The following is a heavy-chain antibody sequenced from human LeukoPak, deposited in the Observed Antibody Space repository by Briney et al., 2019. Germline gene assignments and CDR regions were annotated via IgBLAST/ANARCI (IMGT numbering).Heavy chain of an antibody. CDR1: GFAVSNNY. J-gene: IGHJ6*04. CDR3: AELGITMIGGV. V-gene: IGHV3-11*04. Sequence: GGSLRLSCTASGFAVSNNYMSWVRQAPGKGLEWVSYISSSGSTIYYADSVKGRFTISRDNAKNSLYLQMNSLRAEDTAVYYCAELGITMIGGVWGKGTTVTISS. D-gene: IGHD3-10*02. CDR2: ISSSGSTI.